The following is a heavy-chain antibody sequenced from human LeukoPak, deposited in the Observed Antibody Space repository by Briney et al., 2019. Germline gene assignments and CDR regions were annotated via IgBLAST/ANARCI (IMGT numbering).Heavy chain of an antibody. CDR3: AGGSSGWYSVAY. CDR1: GYTFTSYG. Sequence: ASVKVSCKASGYTFTSYGISWVRQAPGQGLEWMGIINPSGGSTSYAQKFQGRVTMTRDTSTSTVYMELSSLRSEDTAVYYCAGGSSGWYSVAYWGQGTLVTVSS. CDR2: INPSGGST. V-gene: IGHV1-46*01. D-gene: IGHD6-19*01. J-gene: IGHJ4*02.